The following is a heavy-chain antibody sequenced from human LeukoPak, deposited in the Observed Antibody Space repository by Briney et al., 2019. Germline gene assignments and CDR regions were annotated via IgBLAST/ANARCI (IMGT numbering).Heavy chain of an antibody. J-gene: IGHJ4*02. V-gene: IGHV3-33*01. CDR2: IWYDGSNK. D-gene: IGHD3-10*01. Sequence: PGGSLRLSCAASGFTFSSFGMHWVRQAPGKGLEWVAVIWYDGSNKYCADSVKGRFTISRDNSKNTLYLQMNSLRAEDTAVYYCARDSFGLQDSWGQGTLATVSS. CDR1: GFTFSSFG. CDR3: ARDSFGLQDS.